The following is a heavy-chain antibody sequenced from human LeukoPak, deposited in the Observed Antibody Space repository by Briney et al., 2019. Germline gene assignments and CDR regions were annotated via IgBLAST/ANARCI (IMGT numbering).Heavy chain of an antibody. J-gene: IGHJ5*02. Sequence: PSETLSLTCRVSGASINSGSNYWGWIRQPPGKGLEWIGEINHSGNSNYNPSLKSRVTISVDTSKNQFSLKLSSVTAADTAIYYCARQGIRYGSESYYMRGWFDPWGQGTLVTVSS. CDR1: GASINSGSNY. D-gene: IGHD3-10*01. CDR3: ARQGIRYGSESYYMRGWFDP. V-gene: IGHV4-39*01. CDR2: INHSGNS.